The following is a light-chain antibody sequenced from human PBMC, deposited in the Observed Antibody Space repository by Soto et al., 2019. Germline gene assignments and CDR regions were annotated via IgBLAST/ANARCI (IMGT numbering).Light chain of an antibody. J-gene: IGLJ2*01. CDR3: CSYAGSSTFV. CDR1: SSGVGSYNL. Sequence: QSALTQPASGSGSPGPSITISCTGTSSGVGSYNLVSWYQQHPGKAPKLMIYEGSKRPSGVSNLFSGSKSGNTASLTISGLPAEDEADYYCCSYAGSSTFVFGGGTKLTVL. V-gene: IGLV2-23*03. CDR2: EGS.